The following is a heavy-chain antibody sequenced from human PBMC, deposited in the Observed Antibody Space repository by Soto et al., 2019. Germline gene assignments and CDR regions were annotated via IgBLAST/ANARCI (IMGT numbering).Heavy chain of an antibody. V-gene: IGHV1-8*01. CDR1: GYTFTSYD. J-gene: IGHJ6*03. D-gene: IGHD2-2*01. CDR3: ARGQKSVVVVSAAMRKSRTYYYYMDV. CDR2: MNPNSGNT. Sequence: ASVKVSCKASGYTFTSYDINWVRQATGQGLEWMGWMNPNSGNTGYAQKFQGRVTMTRNTSISTAYMELSSLRSEDTAVYYCARGQKSVVVVSAAMRKSRTYYYYMDVWGKGTTVTVSS.